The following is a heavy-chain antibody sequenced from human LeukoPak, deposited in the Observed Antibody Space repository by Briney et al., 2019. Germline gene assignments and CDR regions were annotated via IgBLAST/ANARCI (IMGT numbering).Heavy chain of an antibody. V-gene: IGHV3-23*01. D-gene: IGHD3-10*01. CDR3: ARDGVLWFGSESDAFDI. CDR1: GFTFSTCA. CDR2: ISGSGGRT. Sequence: GGSLRLSCGASGFTFSTCAMNWIRQAPGKGLEWVSAISGSGGRTYYADSVKGRFTISRDKSKNTLYMQMFSLRAEDTAVYYCARDGVLWFGSESDAFDIWGQGTMVTVSS. J-gene: IGHJ3*02.